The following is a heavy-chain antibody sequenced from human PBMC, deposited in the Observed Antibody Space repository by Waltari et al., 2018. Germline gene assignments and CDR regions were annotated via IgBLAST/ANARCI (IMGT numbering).Heavy chain of an antibody. V-gene: IGHV3-33*01. CDR1: GFTFSSYG. Sequence: QVQLVESGGGVVQPGGSLRLSCAASGFTFSSYGMHWVRQAPGKGLEWVAFIWYDGSNKYYADSVKGRFTISTDDSSNTLSLQMNSLRVEDTAVYYCASDPGFANGMDGWGQGTTVTVSS. CDR2: IWYDGSNK. CDR3: ASDPGFANGMDG. J-gene: IGHJ6*02.